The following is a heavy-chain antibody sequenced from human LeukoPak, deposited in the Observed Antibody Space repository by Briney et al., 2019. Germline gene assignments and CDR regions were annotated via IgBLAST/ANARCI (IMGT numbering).Heavy chain of an antibody. V-gene: IGHV3-7*01. CDR3: ARGKLYSSAY. D-gene: IGHD3-22*01. CDR1: GFTFSNYW. J-gene: IGHJ4*02. CDR2: IKQDGNEK. Sequence: PGGSLRLSCAASGFTFSNYWMSWVRQAPGKGLEWVANIKQDGNEKYYVDSVKGRFTISRDNAKNSLFLQMNSLRAEDTAVYYCARGKLYSSAYWGQGTLVTVSS.